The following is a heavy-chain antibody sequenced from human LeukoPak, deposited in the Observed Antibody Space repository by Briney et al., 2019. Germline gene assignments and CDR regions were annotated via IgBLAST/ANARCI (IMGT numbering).Heavy chain of an antibody. CDR2: IYYSGST. D-gene: IGHD6-13*01. Sequence: SETLSLTCAVYGGSFSGYYWSWIRQPPGKGLEWIGYIYYSGSTNYNPSLKSRVTISVDTSKNQFSLKLSSVTAADTAVYYCASHKYSSTLWDYWGQGTLVTVSS. CDR1: GGSFSGYY. V-gene: IGHV4-59*01. CDR3: ASHKYSSTLWDY. J-gene: IGHJ4*02.